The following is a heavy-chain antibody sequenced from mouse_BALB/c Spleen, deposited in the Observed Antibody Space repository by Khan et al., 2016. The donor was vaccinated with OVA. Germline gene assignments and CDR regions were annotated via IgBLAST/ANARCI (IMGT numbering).Heavy chain of an antibody. CDR3: ASGASCWYFEV. CDR1: GYTFTNYG. CDR2: INTYTGET. D-gene: IGHD3-3*01. Sequence: QIQLVQSGPELKKPGETVKISCKAAGYTFTNYGMNWVKQAPGKGFKWMGWINTYTGETTYTDDFKGRFAFSLETSASTADLQINKLKNEDVATSCCASGASCWYFEVWGAGTTGTVSS. J-gene: IGHJ1*01. V-gene: IGHV9-1*02.